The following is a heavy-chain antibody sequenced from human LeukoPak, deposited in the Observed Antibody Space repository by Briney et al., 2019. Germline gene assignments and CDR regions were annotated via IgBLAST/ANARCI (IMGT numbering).Heavy chain of an antibody. D-gene: IGHD6-6*01. J-gene: IGHJ4*02. CDR2: ISNIGSTI. Sequence: GGSLRLSCAASGFTFSTYSMNWVRQFPGKGLEWVSYISNIGSTIYYADSVKGRITISRDNAKNSLYLQTNSLRAEDTAVYYCARGPYSSSNYFDYWGQGTLVTVSS. V-gene: IGHV3-48*01. CDR1: GFTFSTYS. CDR3: ARGPYSSSNYFDY.